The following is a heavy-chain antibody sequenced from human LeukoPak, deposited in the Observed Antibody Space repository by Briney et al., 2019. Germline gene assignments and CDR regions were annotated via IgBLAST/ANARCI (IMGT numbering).Heavy chain of an antibody. V-gene: IGHV3-30*02. CDR1: GFTFSSYG. Sequence: GGSLRLSCAASGFTFSSYGMHWVRQAPGKGLEWVAFIRYDGSNKYYADSVKGRFTISRDNSKNTLYLQMNSLRAEDTAVYYCAKDRPGLRFLEWSDFDYWGQGTLVTVSS. D-gene: IGHD3-3*01. CDR3: AKDRPGLRFLEWSDFDY. J-gene: IGHJ4*02. CDR2: IRYDGSNK.